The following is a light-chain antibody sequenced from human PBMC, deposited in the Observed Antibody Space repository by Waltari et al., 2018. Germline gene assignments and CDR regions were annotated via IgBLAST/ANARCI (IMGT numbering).Light chain of an antibody. CDR1: QCISSY. V-gene: IGKV1-9*01. CDR2: TAS. CDR3: QQRHSYPIT. J-gene: IGKJ5*01. Sequence: DIQLTQSPSFLSASVGDRVTITCRSSQCISSYLAWYQQKAGKAPKLLIHTASTVQGGVPSRFSGSGSGTDFTLTISSLQPEDFATYYCQQRHSYPITFGQGTRLDIK.